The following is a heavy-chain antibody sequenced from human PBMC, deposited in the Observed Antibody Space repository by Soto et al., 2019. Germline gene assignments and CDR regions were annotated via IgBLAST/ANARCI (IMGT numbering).Heavy chain of an antibody. D-gene: IGHD6-13*01. CDR2: IIPIFGTA. V-gene: IGHV1-69*13. CDR1: GGTFSSYA. Sequence: SVKVSCKASGGTFSSYAISWVRQAPGQGLEWMGGIIPIFGTANYAQKFQGRVTITADESTSTAYMELSSLRSEDTAVYYCARDGVAAAGNFDYWGQGTLVTVSS. CDR3: ARDGVAAAGNFDY. J-gene: IGHJ4*02.